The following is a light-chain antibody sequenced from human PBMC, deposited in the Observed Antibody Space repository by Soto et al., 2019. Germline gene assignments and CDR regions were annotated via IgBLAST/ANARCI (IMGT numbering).Light chain of an antibody. CDR3: QSFVTSLTGKVV. J-gene: IGLJ2*01. V-gene: IGLV1-40*01. CDR2: GDN. Sequence: QAVVTQPPSVSGAPGQRVTISCTGDRSNIGAGYDVHWYQQLPGTAPKLLINGDNNRPSGVPDRFSGSKSGTSASLAITGLQAEDEAEYYCQSFVTSLTGKVVFGGGTKLTVL. CDR1: RSNIGAGYD.